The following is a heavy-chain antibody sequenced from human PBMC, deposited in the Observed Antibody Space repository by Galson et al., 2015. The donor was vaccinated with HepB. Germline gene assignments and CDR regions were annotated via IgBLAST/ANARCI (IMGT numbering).Heavy chain of an antibody. V-gene: IGHV3-23*01. J-gene: IGHJ4*02. CDR1: GLTFSSSA. Sequence: SLGLSCPASGLTFSSSAMRWGRQAPGEGLECVSAVSGRGGRTYYADSVKGRFTISRNNSKNTQYLQMNSLRAADTAVYYCAKGAAMTRIVVVDFDYWGQGTLVTVSS. CDR2: VSGRGGRT. CDR3: AKGAAMTRIVVVDFDY. D-gene: IGHD3-22*01.